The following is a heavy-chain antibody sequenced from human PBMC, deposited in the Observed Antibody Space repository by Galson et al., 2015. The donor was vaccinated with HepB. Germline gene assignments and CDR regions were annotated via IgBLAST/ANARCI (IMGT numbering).Heavy chain of an antibody. V-gene: IGHV3-30-3*01. D-gene: IGHD2-2*02. CDR3: ARGPYYCSSTSCYTGSGFDP. CDR2: ISYDGSNK. J-gene: IGHJ5*02. CDR1: GFTFSSYA. Sequence: SLRLSCAASGFTFSSYAMHWVRQAPGKGLEWVAAISYDGSNKYYADSVKGRFTISRDNSKNTLYLQMNSLRAEDTAVYYCARGPYYCSSTSCYTGSGFDPWGQGPLCTVSS.